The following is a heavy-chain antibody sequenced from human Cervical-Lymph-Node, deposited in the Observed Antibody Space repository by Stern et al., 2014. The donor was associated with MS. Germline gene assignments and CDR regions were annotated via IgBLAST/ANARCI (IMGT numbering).Heavy chain of an antibody. CDR1: GFSFGTSW. Sequence: EVPLVESGGGLVQPGGSLRLSCAASGFSFGTSWMSWVRQAPGRGLEWVANIRQDGREKFYVDSVKGRFTISRDNAKNSLYLQMNSLTVADTAVYYCARDRRAFLDYWGQGTQVAVSS. CDR2: IRQDGREK. CDR3: ARDRRAFLDY. D-gene: IGHD2/OR15-2a*01. J-gene: IGHJ4*02. V-gene: IGHV3-7*01.